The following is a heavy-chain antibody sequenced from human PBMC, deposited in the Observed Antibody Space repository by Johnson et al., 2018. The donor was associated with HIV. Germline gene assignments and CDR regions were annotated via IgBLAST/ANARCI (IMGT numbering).Heavy chain of an antibody. CDR1: GFTFSNYD. J-gene: IGHJ3*02. D-gene: IGHD3-22*01. Sequence: QVQLVESGGGVVQPGRSLRLSCAASGFTFSNYDIHWVRQAPGKGLEWVAFISYDGTNKYYADSVKGRFTISRDNSKNTLYLQMNSLRAEDTAVYYCVRDRGCYDSSGGDAFDIWGQGTMVTVSS. CDR2: ISYDGTNK. CDR3: VRDRGCYDSSGGDAFDI. V-gene: IGHV3-30*03.